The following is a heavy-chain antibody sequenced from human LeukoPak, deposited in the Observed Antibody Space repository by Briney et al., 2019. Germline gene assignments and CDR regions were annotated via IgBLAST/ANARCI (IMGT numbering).Heavy chain of an antibody. CDR1: GFTVSSNY. V-gene: IGHV3-66*01. Sequence: GGSLRLSCAASGFTVSSNYMSWVRQAPGKGLEWVSVIYSGGRTYYADSVKGRFTISRDNSKNTLYLQMNSLRAEDTAVYYCAGTQQWLVFDYWGQGTLVTVSS. CDR2: IYSGGRT. J-gene: IGHJ4*02. CDR3: AGTQQWLVFDY. D-gene: IGHD6-19*01.